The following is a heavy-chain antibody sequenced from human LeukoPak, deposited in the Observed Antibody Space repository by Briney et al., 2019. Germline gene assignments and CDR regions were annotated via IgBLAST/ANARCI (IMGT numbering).Heavy chain of an antibody. D-gene: IGHD3-22*01. CDR1: GFTFGDYA. Sequence: GGSLRLSCTASGFTFGDYAMSWVRQAPGKGLEWVGFIRSKAYGGTTEYAASVKGRFTISRDDSKSIAYLQMNSLKTEDTAVYYCTRDTYYYDSSIPGYWGQGTLVTVSS. V-gene: IGHV3-49*04. CDR2: IRSKAYGGTT. CDR3: TRDTYYYDSSIPGY. J-gene: IGHJ4*02.